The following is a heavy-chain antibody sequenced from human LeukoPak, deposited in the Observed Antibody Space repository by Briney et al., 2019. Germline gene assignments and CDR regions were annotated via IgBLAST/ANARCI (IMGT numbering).Heavy chain of an antibody. D-gene: IGHD4-17*01. J-gene: IGHJ3*01. CDR3: ARDLTTVTKGFDL. Sequence: PSETLSLTCSISGGSITTHYWTWIRQPPGKGLEWIGYVLYSGITNYNPSLRGRITISVDTSQNQFSLSLRSATAADTAVYYCARDLTTVTKGFDLWGQGTMVTVSS. CDR1: GGSITTHY. V-gene: IGHV4-59*11. CDR2: VLYSGIT.